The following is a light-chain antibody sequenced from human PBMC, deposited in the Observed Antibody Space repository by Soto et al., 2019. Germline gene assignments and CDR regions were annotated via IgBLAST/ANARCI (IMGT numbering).Light chain of an antibody. J-gene: IGKJ1*01. Sequence: IQMTQSPSTLSASVGDRFTVTFRASQGISSYLAWYQQKPGKAPKLLIYAASTLQSGVPSRFSGSGSGTDFTLTISCLQSEDFATYYCQQYYSYLWTFGQGTKVDIK. CDR3: QQYYSYLWT. CDR1: QGISSY. CDR2: AAS. V-gene: IGKV1-8*01.